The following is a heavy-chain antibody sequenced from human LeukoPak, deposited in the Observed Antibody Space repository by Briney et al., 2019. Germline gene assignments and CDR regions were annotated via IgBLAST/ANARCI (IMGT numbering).Heavy chain of an antibody. CDR1: AGSISTNTYY. CDR2: VHYTGTT. J-gene: IGHJ4*02. D-gene: IGHD6-13*01. V-gene: IGHV4-39*07. CDR3: ARGLGSSWYYFDY. Sequence: SETLSLTCSVSAGSISTNTYYWDWIRQPPGNGLECIGTVHYTGTTYYNPSLKSRVTISVDTSKNQFSLKLSSVTAADTAVYYCARGLGSSWYYFDYWGQGTLVTVSS.